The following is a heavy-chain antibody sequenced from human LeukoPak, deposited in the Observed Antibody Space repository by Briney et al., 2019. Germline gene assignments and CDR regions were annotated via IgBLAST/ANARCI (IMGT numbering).Heavy chain of an antibody. CDR3: AREGPRGSGWYVGY. V-gene: IGHV4-59*01. Sequence: SETLSLTCTVSGGSISSYYWSWIRQPPGKGLEWIGYIYYSGSTNYNPSLKSRVTISVDTSKNQFSLKLSSVTAADTAVYYCAREGPRGSGWYVGYWGQGTLVTVSS. CDR1: GGSISSYY. J-gene: IGHJ4*02. CDR2: IYYSGST. D-gene: IGHD6-19*01.